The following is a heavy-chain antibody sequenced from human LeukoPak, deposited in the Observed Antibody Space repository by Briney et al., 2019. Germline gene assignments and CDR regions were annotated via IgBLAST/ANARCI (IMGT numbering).Heavy chain of an antibody. V-gene: IGHV3-23*01. Sequence: PGGTLRLSCEASGFTFSTYGMSWVRQAPGKGLEWVSAISGSGGSTYYADSVKGRVTISRDNSKNTLYLQVNSLRAEDTAVYYCAKVRSYYDSSGYYAVYYYMDVWGKGTTVTISS. J-gene: IGHJ6*03. CDR2: ISGSGGST. D-gene: IGHD3-22*01. CDR3: AKVRSYYDSSGYYAVYYYMDV. CDR1: GFTFSTYG.